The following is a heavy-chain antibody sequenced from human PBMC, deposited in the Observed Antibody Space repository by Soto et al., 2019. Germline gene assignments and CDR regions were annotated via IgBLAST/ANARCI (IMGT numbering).Heavy chain of an antibody. J-gene: IGHJ4*02. CDR2: IYYSGST. V-gene: IGHV4-39*01. Sequence: SETLSLTCTVSGGSISSSSYYWGWIRQPPGKGLEWIGSIYYSGSTYYNPSLKSRVTISVDTSKNQFSLKLSSVTAADTAVYYCARTPVNYDILTGYLYWGQGTLVTVSS. D-gene: IGHD3-9*01. CDR3: ARTPVNYDILTGYLY. CDR1: GGSISSSSYY.